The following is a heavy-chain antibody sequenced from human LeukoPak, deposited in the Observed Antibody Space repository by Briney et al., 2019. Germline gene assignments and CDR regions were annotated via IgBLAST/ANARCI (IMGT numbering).Heavy chain of an antibody. J-gene: IGHJ5*02. CDR1: GYTFAGYY. CDR2: INPNSGGT. CDR3: ARDLTLVPAGRPAPYEYPKTRGNWFDP. Sequence: GAPVKVSCKASGYTFAGYYMHWVRQAPGQGLEWMGWINPNSGGTNYAQKFQGRVTMTRDTSISTAYMELSRLRSDDTAVYYCARDLTLVPAGRPAPYEYPKTRGNWFDPWGQGTLVTVSS. V-gene: IGHV1-2*02. D-gene: IGHD2-2*01.